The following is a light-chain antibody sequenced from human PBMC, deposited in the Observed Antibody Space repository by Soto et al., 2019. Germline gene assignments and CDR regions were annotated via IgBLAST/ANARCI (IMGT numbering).Light chain of an antibody. V-gene: IGKV1-5*01. J-gene: IGKJ2*01. CDR2: GAS. Sequence: DIQMTQSPSTLSASVGDRVTITCRASDSISTWLAWYQQKPGKAPKLLIYGASSLQSGVPSRFSGSGSGTEFTLTISSLQPDDFGTYYCQQYTSYLNTFGQGTKLEIK. CDR1: DSISTW. CDR3: QQYTSYLNT.